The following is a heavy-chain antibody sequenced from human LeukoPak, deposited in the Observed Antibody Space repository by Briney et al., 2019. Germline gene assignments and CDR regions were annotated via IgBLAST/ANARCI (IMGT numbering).Heavy chain of an antibody. CDR1: GGSFSGYY. J-gene: IGHJ6*03. CDR2: INHSGST. CDR3: AGTYYYGSGSYYNPYYYYYMDV. V-gene: IGHV4-34*01. D-gene: IGHD3-10*01. Sequence: SETLSLTCAVYGGSFSGYYWSWIRQPPGKGLEWIGEINHSGSTNYNPSLKSRVTISVDTSKNQFSLKLSSVTAADTAVYYCAGTYYYGSGSYYNPYYYYYMDVWGKGTTVTVSS.